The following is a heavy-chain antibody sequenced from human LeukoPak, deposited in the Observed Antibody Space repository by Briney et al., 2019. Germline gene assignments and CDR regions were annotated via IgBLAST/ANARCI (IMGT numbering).Heavy chain of an antibody. CDR1: GGSISTYY. CDR3: ARDQTNSYGYYYYGMDV. J-gene: IGHJ6*02. CDR2: VYSSGST. V-gene: IGHV4-59*12. D-gene: IGHD5-18*01. Sequence: SETLSLTCTVSGGSISTYYWSWIRQPPGRGLEWVGYVYSSGSTKYNPSLRSRVTISVDTSKNQFSLKLSSVTAADTAVYYCARDQTNSYGYYYYGMDVWGQGTTVTVSS.